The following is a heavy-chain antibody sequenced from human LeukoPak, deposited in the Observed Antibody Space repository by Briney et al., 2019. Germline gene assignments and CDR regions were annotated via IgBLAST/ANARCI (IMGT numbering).Heavy chain of an antibody. V-gene: IGHV3-9*01. CDR2: ISWNSGSI. CDR1: GFTFDDYA. D-gene: IGHD3-3*01. Sequence: GGSLRLSCAASGFTFDDYAMHWVRQAPGKGLEWVSGISWNSGSIGYADSVKGRFTISRDNAKNSLYLQMNSLRAEDTALYYCAKSSGGYGMDVWGQGTTVTVSS. CDR3: AKSSGGYGMDV. J-gene: IGHJ6*02.